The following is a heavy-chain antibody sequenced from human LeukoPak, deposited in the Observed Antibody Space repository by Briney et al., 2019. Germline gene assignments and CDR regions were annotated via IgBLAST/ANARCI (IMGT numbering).Heavy chain of an antibody. V-gene: IGHV3-30*18. CDR1: GFTFRSYG. Sequence: GRSLRFSCAASGFTFRSYGMLWVRQAPGKGLEWVAVISYDGSNKYYADSVKGRFTISRDNSKNTLYLQMDSLRAEDTAVYYCAKGSSDYYGSGSLDYWGQGTLVTVSS. CDR2: ISYDGSNK. J-gene: IGHJ4*02. D-gene: IGHD3-10*01. CDR3: AKGSSDYYGSGSLDY.